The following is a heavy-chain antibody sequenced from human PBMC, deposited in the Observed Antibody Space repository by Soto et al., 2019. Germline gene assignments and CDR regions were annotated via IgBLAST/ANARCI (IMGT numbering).Heavy chain of an antibody. Sequence: GASVKVSCRASGYTFISYGISLVRQAPGQGLEWVGWIGPYRTNLKYAQKLQGRVTMTTDTATSTAYMELRSLRSDDTAVYYCARDYTRPAAPFDWGQGTLVTVSS. CDR2: IGPYRTNL. D-gene: IGHD2-2*01. J-gene: IGHJ4*02. CDR3: ARDYTRPAAPFD. V-gene: IGHV1-18*04. CDR1: GYTFISYG.